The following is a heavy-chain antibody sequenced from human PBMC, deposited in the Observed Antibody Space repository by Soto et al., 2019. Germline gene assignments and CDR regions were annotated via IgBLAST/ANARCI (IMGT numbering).Heavy chain of an antibody. CDR3: ARDFYPLAYYFDY. J-gene: IGHJ4*02. Sequence: SVKVSCKASGGTFSSYAISWVRQAPGQGLEWMGGIIPIFGTANYAQKFQGRVTMTTETSTSTAYMELRSLTSDDTAMYFCARDFYPLAYYFDYWGQGTLVTVSS. V-gene: IGHV1-69*05. CDR1: GGTFSSYA. CDR2: IIPIFGTA.